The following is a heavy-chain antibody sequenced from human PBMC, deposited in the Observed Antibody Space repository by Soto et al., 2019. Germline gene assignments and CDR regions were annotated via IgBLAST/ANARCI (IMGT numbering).Heavy chain of an antibody. D-gene: IGHD5-12*01. CDR2: IKQDGSEK. Sequence: GGSLRLSFAASGFTFSSYWMSWVRQGPGKVLEWVANIKQDGSEKYYVDSVKGRFTISRDKAKNSLYLQMNSLRAEDTAVYYCARLGEYSGYEDYYSYMDVWGKGT. V-gene: IGHV3-7*01. CDR1: GFTFSSYW. CDR3: ARLGEYSGYEDYYSYMDV. J-gene: IGHJ6*03.